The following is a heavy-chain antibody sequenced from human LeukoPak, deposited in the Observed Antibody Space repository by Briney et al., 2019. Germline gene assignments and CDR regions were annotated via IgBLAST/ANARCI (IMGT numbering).Heavy chain of an antibody. CDR3: AKNCGGNCYSDFGY. Sequence: GGSLRLSCAASGFTFSSYAMSWVRQAPGKGLEWVSTISGLGGNTYYADSVKGRFTISRDKSKNTLYLQMYSLRAEDTALYYCAKNCGGNCYSDFGYWGQGTLVTVSS. CDR2: ISGLGGNT. D-gene: IGHD2-21*01. CDR1: GFTFSSYA. V-gene: IGHV3-23*01. J-gene: IGHJ4*02.